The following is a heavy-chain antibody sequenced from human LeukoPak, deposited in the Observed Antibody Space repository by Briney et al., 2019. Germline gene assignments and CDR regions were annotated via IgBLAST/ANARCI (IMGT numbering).Heavy chain of an antibody. V-gene: IGHV1-8*01. CDR3: ARGRTEWPNLNWFDP. D-gene: IGHD3-3*01. CDR2: MNPNSGNT. CDR1: GYTFTSYD. Sequence: GASVKVSCKASGYTFTSYDINWVRQATGQGLEWMGWMNPNSGNTGYAQKFQGRVTMTRNTSISTAYMELSSLRSEDTAVYYCARGRTEWPNLNWFDPWGQGILVTVSS. J-gene: IGHJ5*02.